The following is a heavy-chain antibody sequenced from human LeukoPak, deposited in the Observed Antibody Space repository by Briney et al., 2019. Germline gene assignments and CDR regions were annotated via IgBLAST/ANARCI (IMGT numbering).Heavy chain of an antibody. D-gene: IGHD2-2*01. CDR1: RFTFSSFS. CDR3: ARGYCSSTTCSVDY. Sequence: GGSLRLSCAASRFTFSSFSMTWVRQAPGKGLEWVSSISSTGSFIYYADSVKGRFTISRDNAKNSLFLQMNSLRAEDAAVYYCARGYCSSTTCSVDYWGQGTLVTVSS. J-gene: IGHJ4*02. CDR2: ISSTGSFI. V-gene: IGHV3-21*01.